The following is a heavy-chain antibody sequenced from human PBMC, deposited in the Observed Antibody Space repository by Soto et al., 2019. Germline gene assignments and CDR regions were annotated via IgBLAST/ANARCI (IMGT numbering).Heavy chain of an antibody. CDR1: GDSISTYY. V-gene: IGHV4-59*01. Sequence: PSETLSLTCTVSGDSISTYYWHWIRLPPGKGLEWIGYLYYTGSTNYNPSLQSRVTISMDTSKNQFSLKLTSVTAADTAVYYCARGTDDYNGWYFDFWGRGTQVTVSS. D-gene: IGHD4-4*01. CDR2: LYYTGST. CDR3: ARGTDDYNGWYFDF. J-gene: IGHJ2*01.